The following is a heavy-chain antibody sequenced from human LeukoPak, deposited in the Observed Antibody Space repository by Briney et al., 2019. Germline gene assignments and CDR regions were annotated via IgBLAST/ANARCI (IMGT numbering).Heavy chain of an antibody. D-gene: IGHD5-18*01. Sequence: SETLSLTCTVSGGSIRSSYYYWGWIRQPPGKGLEWIGSIYYSGSTYYNPSLKSRVTISVDTSKNQFSLKLSSVTAADTAVYYCARGLYNYGHGDYWGQGTLVTVSS. CDR2: IYYSGST. V-gene: IGHV4-39*01. J-gene: IGHJ4*02. CDR1: GGSIRSSYYY. CDR3: ARGLYNYGHGDY.